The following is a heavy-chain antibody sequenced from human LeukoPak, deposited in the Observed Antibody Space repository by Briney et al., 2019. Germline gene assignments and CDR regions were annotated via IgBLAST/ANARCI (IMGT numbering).Heavy chain of an antibody. D-gene: IGHD3-10*01. CDR1: GFTFSSYS. CDR3: ARDSRDHYGSGSFYYGMDV. J-gene: IGHJ6*04. Sequence: GGSLRLSCAASGFTFSSYSMNWVRQAPGKGLEWVSSTSSSSYIYYADSVKGRFTISRDNAKNSLYLQMNSLRAEDTAVYYCARDSRDHYGSGSFYYGMDVWGKGTTVTVSS. V-gene: IGHV3-21*01. CDR2: TSSSSYI.